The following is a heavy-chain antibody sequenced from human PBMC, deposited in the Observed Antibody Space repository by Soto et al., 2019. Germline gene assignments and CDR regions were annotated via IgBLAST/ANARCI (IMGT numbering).Heavy chain of an antibody. D-gene: IGHD6-19*01. J-gene: IGHJ4*02. CDR1: GFTFSNYG. Sequence: QVQLVESGGGVVQPGRSLRLSCAASGFTFSNYGMHWVRQAPGKGLEWVAVIWYDGSNKYYADSVKGRFTISRDNSKNTRYLQMNSLRAEDTAVYYCARDRYSSGWYDLDYWGQGTLVTVSS. CDR3: ARDRYSSGWYDLDY. V-gene: IGHV3-33*01. CDR2: IWYDGSNK.